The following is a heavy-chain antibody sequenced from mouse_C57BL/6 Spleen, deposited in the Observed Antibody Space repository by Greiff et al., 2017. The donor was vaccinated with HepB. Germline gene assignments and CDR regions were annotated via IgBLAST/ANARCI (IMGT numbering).Heavy chain of an antibody. J-gene: IGHJ1*03. CDR2: IYPRSGNT. CDR1: GYTFTSYG. V-gene: IGHV1-81*01. Sequence: QVQLKQSGAELARPGASVKLSCKASGYTFTSYGISWVKQRTGQGLEWIGEIYPRSGNTYYNEKFKGKATLTADKSSSTAYMELRSLTSEDSAVYFCARPYYYGSSYGYFDVWGTGTTVTVSS. CDR3: ARPYYYGSSYGYFDV. D-gene: IGHD1-1*01.